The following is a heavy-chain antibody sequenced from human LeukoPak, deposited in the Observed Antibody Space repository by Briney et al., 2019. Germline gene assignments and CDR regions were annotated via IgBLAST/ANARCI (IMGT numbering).Heavy chain of an antibody. CDR1: GDSISHSY. CDR2: IYYTGTT. CDR3: ARDGPLSRFDY. Sequence: PSETLSLTCTVSGDSISHSYWSWLRQPPGKGLEWIGYIYYTGTTNYNPSLKSRVTISLDTSKNQFSLKLSSVTAADTAVYYCARDGPLSRFDYWGQGTLVTVSS. J-gene: IGHJ4*02. V-gene: IGHV4-59*01. D-gene: IGHD3-16*01.